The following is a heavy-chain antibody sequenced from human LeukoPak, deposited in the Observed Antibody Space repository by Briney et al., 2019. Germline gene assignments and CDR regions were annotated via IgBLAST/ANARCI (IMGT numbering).Heavy chain of an antibody. J-gene: IGHJ3*02. Sequence: ASVXXSXXASGYTFTNFXIXXVRQATGQGLXXMGWMNPNTGNTGYAQKLQGSVTITWNTSISTAYMELSSLRSEDTAVYYCARIDYSSAFDIWGQGTMVTVSS. CDR1: GYTFTNFX. CDR3: ARIDYSSAFDI. D-gene: IGHD4-11*01. CDR2: MNPNTGNT. V-gene: IGHV1-8*01.